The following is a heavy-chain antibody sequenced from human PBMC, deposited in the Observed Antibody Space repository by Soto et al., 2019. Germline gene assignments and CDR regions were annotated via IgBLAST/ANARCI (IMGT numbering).Heavy chain of an antibody. Sequence: LSLTCTVSGGSVSSGSYYWSWIRQPPGKGLEWIGYIYYSGSTNYNPSLKSRVTISVDTSKNQFSLKLSSVTAADTAVYYCARDTIFGGDYYYYYGMDVWGQGTTVTVSS. CDR2: IYYSGST. V-gene: IGHV4-61*01. D-gene: IGHD3-3*01. CDR1: GGSVSSGSYY. CDR3: ARDTIFGGDYYYYYGMDV. J-gene: IGHJ6*02.